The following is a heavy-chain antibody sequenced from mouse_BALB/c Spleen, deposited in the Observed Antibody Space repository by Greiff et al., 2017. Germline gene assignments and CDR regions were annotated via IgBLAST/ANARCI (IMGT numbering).Heavy chain of an antibody. CDR1: GFTFSSYG. CDR3: ARRDGNYEYYFDD. CDR2: ISSGGSYT. J-gene: IGHJ2*01. D-gene: IGHD2-1*01. V-gene: IGHV5-6*02. Sequence: EVKLVESGGDLVKPGGSLKLSCAASGFTFSSYGMSWVRQTPDKRLEWVATISSGGSYTYYPDSVKGRFTISRDNAKNTLYLQMSSLKSEDTAMYYCARRDGNYEYYFDDWGQGTTLTVSS.